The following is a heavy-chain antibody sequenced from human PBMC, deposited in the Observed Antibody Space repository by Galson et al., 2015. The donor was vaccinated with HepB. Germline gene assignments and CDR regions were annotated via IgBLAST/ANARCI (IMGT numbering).Heavy chain of an antibody. CDR3: ARDGMAAARDV. Sequence: SLRLSCAASGFTFSSYWMHWVRQAPGKGLVWVSRIYRDGSSTGYADSVKGRFTISRDNAKNTLDLQMDSLRAEDTAVYYCARDGMAAARDVWGQGTTVTVSS. V-gene: IGHV3-74*01. CDR2: IYRDGSST. D-gene: IGHD6-13*01. CDR1: GFTFSSYW. J-gene: IGHJ6*02.